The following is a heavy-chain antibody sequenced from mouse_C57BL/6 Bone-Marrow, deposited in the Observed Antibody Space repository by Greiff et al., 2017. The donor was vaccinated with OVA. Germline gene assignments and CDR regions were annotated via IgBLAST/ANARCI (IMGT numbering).Heavy chain of an antibody. CDR3: ARTSYYYGSSYWYFDV. J-gene: IGHJ1*03. Sequence: QVQLQQPGAELVRPGSSVKLSCKASGYTFTSYWMHWVKQRPIQGLEWIGNIDPSDSETNYNQKFKDKATLTVDKSSSTAYMQLSSLTSEDSAVYYCARTSYYYGSSYWYFDVWGTGTTVTVSS. V-gene: IGHV1-52*01. CDR2: IDPSDSET. CDR1: GYTFTSYW. D-gene: IGHD1-1*01.